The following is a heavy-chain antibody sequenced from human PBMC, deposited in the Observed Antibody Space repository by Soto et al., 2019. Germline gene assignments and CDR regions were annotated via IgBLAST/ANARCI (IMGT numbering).Heavy chain of an antibody. V-gene: IGHV1-2*04. CDR3: ARGGRTTRIRGLDDAFDI. Sequence: QVQLVQSGAEVKKPGASVKVSCKASGYTFTGYYMHWVRQAPGQGLEWMGWINPNSGGTNYAQKFQGWVTMTRDTSISTAYMGLSRLRSDDTAVYYCARGGRTTRIRGLDDAFDIWGQGTMVTVSS. D-gene: IGHD1-1*01. J-gene: IGHJ3*02. CDR2: INPNSGGT. CDR1: GYTFTGYY.